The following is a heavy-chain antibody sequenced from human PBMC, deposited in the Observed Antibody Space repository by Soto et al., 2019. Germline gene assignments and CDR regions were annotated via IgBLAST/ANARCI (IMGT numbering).Heavy chain of an antibody. V-gene: IGHV3-30*18. J-gene: IGHJ4*02. Sequence: GGSLRLSCAASGFTFSSYGMHWVRQAPGKGLEWVAVISYDGSNKYYADSVKGRFTISRDNSKNTLYLQMNSLRAEDTAVYYCAKIFEAGYCSGGSCYSYYFDYWGQGTLVTVSS. CDR2: ISYDGSNK. CDR1: GFTFSSYG. CDR3: AKIFEAGYCSGGSCYSYYFDY. D-gene: IGHD2-15*01.